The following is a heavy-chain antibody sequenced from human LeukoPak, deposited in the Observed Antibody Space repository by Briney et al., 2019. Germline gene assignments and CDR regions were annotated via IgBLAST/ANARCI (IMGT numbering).Heavy chain of an antibody. D-gene: IGHD3-22*01. Sequence: GGSLRLSCAASGFTFSDSYMSWIRQAPGKGLEWVSSISSSSSYIYYADSVKGRFTISRDNAKNSLYLQMNSLRAEDTAVYYCARSPVGSSGYYLYYFDYWGQGTLVTVSS. CDR2: ISSSSSYI. V-gene: IGHV3-11*06. CDR3: ARSPVGSSGYYLYYFDY. CDR1: GFTFSDSY. J-gene: IGHJ4*02.